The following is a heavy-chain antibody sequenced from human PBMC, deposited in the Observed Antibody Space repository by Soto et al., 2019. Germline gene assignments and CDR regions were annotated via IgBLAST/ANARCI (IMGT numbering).Heavy chain of an antibody. Sequence: EVQLVESGGGLVKPGGSLRLSCAASGFTFSSYSMNWVRQAPGKGLEWVSSISSSSSYIYYADSVKGRFTSRDNAKNSLYLQMNSLRAEDTAVYYCARDQPGYSYGYGLGYWGQGTLVTVSS. CDR3: ARDQPGYSYGYGLGY. CDR1: GFTFSSYS. J-gene: IGHJ4*02. D-gene: IGHD5-18*01. V-gene: IGHV3-21*01. CDR2: ISSSSSYI.